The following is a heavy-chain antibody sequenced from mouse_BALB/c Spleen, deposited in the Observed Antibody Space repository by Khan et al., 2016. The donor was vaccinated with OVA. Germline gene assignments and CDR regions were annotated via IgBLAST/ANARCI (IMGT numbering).Heavy chain of an antibody. V-gene: IGHV1S56*01. CDR1: GYTFTAYD. D-gene: IGHD2-4*01. CDR2: IYPGDGST. Sequence: VQLQESGPELVKPGALVKISCKASGYTFTAYDINWVKQRPGQGLEWIGWIYPGDGSTKYNANFKGKATLTADTSSNTAYMQLSSLTSEKSAVYFCAREGLRGVAMDYGGQGTSVSVSS. CDR3: AREGLRGVAMDY. J-gene: IGHJ4*01.